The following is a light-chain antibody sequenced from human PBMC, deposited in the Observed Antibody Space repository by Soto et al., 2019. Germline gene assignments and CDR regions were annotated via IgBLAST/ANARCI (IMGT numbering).Light chain of an antibody. CDR3: LQPIRLPYT. J-gene: IGKJ2*01. V-gene: IGKV2D-29*01. CDR1: QTLLRSDGKNY. Sequence: DIVMTQTPLSLSVTPGQPASISCKSSQTLLRSDGKNYMYWYLQKPGQPPQLLISEVSNRFSGVXDXXSGSGSGTDFTLKISRVEAEDVGVYYCLQPIRLPYTFGQGTKLEIK. CDR2: EVS.